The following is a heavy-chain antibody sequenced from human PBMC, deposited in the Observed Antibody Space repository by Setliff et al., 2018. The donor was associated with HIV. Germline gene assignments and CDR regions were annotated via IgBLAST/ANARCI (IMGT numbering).Heavy chain of an antibody. D-gene: IGHD3-10*01. CDR1: GGSISSGSYY. CDR2: IYYSAST. Sequence: PSETLSLTCTVSGGSISSGSYYWTWIRQPAGKGLEWIGNIYYSASTYYNPSLKSRVTISADTSKNQFSLKLTSVTAADTAVYYCARGGTMIRGLDYWGQGTLVTVS. V-gene: IGHV4-39*01. J-gene: IGHJ4*02. CDR3: ARGGTMIRGLDY.